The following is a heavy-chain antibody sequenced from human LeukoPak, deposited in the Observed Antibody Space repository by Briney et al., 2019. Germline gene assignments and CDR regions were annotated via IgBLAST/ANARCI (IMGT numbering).Heavy chain of an antibody. D-gene: IGHD2-2*01. Sequence: SETLSLTCTVSGGSISSYYWSWIRQPAGKGLEWIGRIYTSGSTNYNPSLKSRVTMSVDTSKNQFSLKLRSVTAADTAVYFCARDIVVVAAAYMDVWGKGTTVTVSS. CDR3: ARDIVVVAAAYMDV. J-gene: IGHJ6*03. V-gene: IGHV4-4*07. CDR1: GGSISSYY. CDR2: IYTSGST.